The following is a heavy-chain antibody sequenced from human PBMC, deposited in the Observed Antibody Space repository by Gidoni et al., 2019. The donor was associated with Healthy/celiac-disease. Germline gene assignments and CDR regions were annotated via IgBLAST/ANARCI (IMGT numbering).Heavy chain of an antibody. CDR3: ARDTGGTTNNFDY. D-gene: IGHD2-8*02. CDR2: IWYDGSNK. Sequence: QVQLVESGGGVVQPGRSLRLSCAASGFTFSSYGMHWVRQAPGKGLEWVAVIWYDGSNKYYADSVKGRFTISRDNSKNTLYLQMNSLRAEDTAVYYCARDTGGTTNNFDYWGQGTLVTVSS. J-gene: IGHJ4*02. CDR1: GFTFSSYG. V-gene: IGHV3-33*01.